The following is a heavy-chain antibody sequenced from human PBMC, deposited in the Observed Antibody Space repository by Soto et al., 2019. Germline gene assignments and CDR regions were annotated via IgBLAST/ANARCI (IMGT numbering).Heavy chain of an antibody. Sequence: SETLSLTCTVSGGSISSGGYYFICIRQHPGKGLELIGYIYYSGSTYYNPSLKSRVTISVDTSKNQFSLKLSSVTAADTAVYYCARGGYDYGDYVGWFDPWGQGTLVTVSS. J-gene: IGHJ5*02. CDR3: ARGGYDYGDYVGWFDP. CDR2: IYYSGST. D-gene: IGHD4-17*01. V-gene: IGHV4-31*03. CDR1: GGSISSGGYY.